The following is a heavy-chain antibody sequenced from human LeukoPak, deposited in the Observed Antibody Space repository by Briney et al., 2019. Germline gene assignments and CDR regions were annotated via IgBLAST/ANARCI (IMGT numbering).Heavy chain of an antibody. Sequence: ASMKVSCKASGYTFTSYYMHWVRQAPGQGLEWVGIINPSGGSTSYAQKFQGRVTMTRDTSTSTVYMELSSLRSEDTAVYYCAREHIRYFDYWGQGTLVTVSS. CDR2: INPSGGST. V-gene: IGHV1-46*01. CDR3: AREHIRYFDY. J-gene: IGHJ4*02. CDR1: GYTFTSYY.